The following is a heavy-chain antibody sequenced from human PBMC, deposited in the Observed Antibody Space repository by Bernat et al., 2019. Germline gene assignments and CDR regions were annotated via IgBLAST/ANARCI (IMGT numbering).Heavy chain of an antibody. CDR1: RFIFSNSP. V-gene: IGHV3-30-3*01. D-gene: IGHD6-6*01. Sequence: QVQVVESGGGVVQPRRSLRLSCVISRFIFSNSPMHWVRQAPGKGLEWVAVISSDGSSKYYAESVKGRFTISRDNSKSTLYLQMNSLRLEDTAMYYCARDRPYMDNWGQGTLVTVSS. CDR3: ARDRPYMDN. J-gene: IGHJ4*02. CDR2: ISSDGSSK.